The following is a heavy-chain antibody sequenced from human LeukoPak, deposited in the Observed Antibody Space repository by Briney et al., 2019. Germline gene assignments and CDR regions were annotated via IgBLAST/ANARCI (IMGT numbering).Heavy chain of an antibody. D-gene: IGHD3-10*01. J-gene: IGHJ6*02. CDR2: IIPIFGTA. CDR1: GGTFSSYA. CDR3: ARRDYYGSGLYYYYGMDV. Sequence: GASVTVSCKASGGTFSSYAISWVRQAPGQGLEWMGGIIPIFGTANYAQKFQGRVTITADESTSTAYMELSSLRSEDTAVYYCARRDYYGSGLYYYYGMDVWGQGTTVTVSS. V-gene: IGHV1-69*13.